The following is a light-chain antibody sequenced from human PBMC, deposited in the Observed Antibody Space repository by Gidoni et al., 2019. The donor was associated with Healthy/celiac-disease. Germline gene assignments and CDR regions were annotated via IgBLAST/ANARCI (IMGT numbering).Light chain of an antibody. CDR2: DAS. CDR1: QRVSSY. V-gene: IGKV3-11*01. Sequence: EILLTQSPATLSLSPGERATLSCRASQRVSSYLAWYQQKHGQAPRLLIYDASHSATGIPARFSGSGSGTDFTLTISSLEPEDFAVYYCQQRSNWPQCSFGQGTKLEIK. J-gene: IGKJ2*04. CDR3: QQRSNWPQCS.